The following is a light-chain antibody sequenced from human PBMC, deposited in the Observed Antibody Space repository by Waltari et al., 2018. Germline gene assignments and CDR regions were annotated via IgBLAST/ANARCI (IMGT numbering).Light chain of an antibody. CDR1: QSLSNGY. V-gene: IGKV3-20*01. Sequence: VLTQSPGTLSLSPGERATRSCRARQSLSNGYLAWYQHRPGQAPRLLIHGSSHRATDIPDRFSGSGSGTDFSLTISSLDPEDFAVYYCHQYQRSPTFGHGTKV. CDR2: GSS. J-gene: IGKJ1*01. CDR3: HQYQRSPT.